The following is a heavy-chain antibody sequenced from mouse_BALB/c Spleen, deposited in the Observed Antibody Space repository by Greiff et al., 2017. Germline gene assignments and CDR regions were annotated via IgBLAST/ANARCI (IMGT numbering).Heavy chain of an antibody. Sequence: VQLKESGGGLVQPGGSRKLSCAASGFTFSSFGMHWVRQAPEKGLEWVAYISSGSSTIYYADTVKGRFTISRDNPKNTVFLQMTSLRSEDTAMYYCARASNYYGNFYWYFDVWGAGTTVTVSS. CDR1: GFTFSSFG. V-gene: IGHV5-17*02. CDR2: ISSGSSTI. D-gene: IGHD2-1*01. CDR3: ARASNYYGNFYWYFDV. J-gene: IGHJ1*01.